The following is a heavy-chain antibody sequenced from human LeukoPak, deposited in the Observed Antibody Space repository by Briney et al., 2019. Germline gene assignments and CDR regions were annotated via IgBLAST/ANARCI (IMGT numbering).Heavy chain of an antibody. J-gene: IGHJ5*02. V-gene: IGHV3-9*01. CDR1: GFTFDDYA. D-gene: IGHD1-14*01. CDR3: ARDPRGPGLNL. Sequence: GGSLRLSCVASGFTFDDYAMHWVRQVPGKGLEWVSGFSWIGDKIDYADSVKGRFSISRDNSKNTLFLQLNSLRVEDTAVYYCARDPRGPGLNLWGQGTLVTVSS. CDR2: FSWIGDKI.